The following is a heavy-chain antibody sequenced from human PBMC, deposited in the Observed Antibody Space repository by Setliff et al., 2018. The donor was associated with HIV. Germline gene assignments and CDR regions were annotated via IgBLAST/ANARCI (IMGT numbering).Heavy chain of an antibody. D-gene: IGHD2-2*01. CDR3: VNATDYYYVDV. CDR1: DGSLYSSSNY. CDR2: IYYSGST. Sequence: PSETLSLTCTVSDGSLYSSSNYWGWIRQPPGKGLEWIGSIYYSGSTYYNPSLKSRVTISVDTSKKQFSLKLSSVTAADTAVYYCVNATDYYYVDVWGKGTTVTVSS. V-gene: IGHV4-39*01. J-gene: IGHJ6*03.